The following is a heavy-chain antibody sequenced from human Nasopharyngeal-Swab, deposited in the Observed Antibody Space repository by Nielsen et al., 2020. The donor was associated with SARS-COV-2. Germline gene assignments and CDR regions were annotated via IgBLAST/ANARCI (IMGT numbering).Heavy chain of an antibody. V-gene: IGHV1-2*02. D-gene: IGHD3-22*01. CDR3: ARDYYDNYDSDY. CDR2: INPNSGGT. Sequence: WVRQALGQGLEWMGWINPNSGGTNYAQKFQGRVTMTRDTSISTAYMELSRLRSDDTAVYYCARDYYDNYDSDYWGQGTLVTVSS. J-gene: IGHJ4*02.